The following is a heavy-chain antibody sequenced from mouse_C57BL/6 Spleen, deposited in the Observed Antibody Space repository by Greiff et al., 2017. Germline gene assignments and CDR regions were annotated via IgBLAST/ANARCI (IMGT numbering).Heavy chain of an antibody. CDR3: AISSYDGYYWNAMDY. CDR2: LHPSDSDT. D-gene: IGHD2-3*01. Sequence: QVQLQQPGAELVKPGASVKVSCKASGYTFTSYWMHWVKQRPGQGLEWIGRLHPSDSDTNYNQKFKGKATLTVDKSSSTAYMQLSSLTSEDSAVYYCAISSYDGYYWNAMDYWGQGTSVTVSA. CDR1: GYTFTSYW. J-gene: IGHJ4*01. V-gene: IGHV1-74*01.